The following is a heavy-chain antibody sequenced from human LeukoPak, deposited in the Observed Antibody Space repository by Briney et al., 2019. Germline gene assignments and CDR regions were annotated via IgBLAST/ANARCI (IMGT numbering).Heavy chain of an antibody. CDR3: ASNPHCGGDCYTNDAFDI. Sequence: SVKVSCKASGGTFSSYAISWVRQAPGQGLEWMGGIIPIFGKANYAQKFQGRVTITTDESTSTAYMELSSLRSEDTAVYYCASNPHCGGDCYTNDAFDIWGQGTMVTVSS. CDR2: IIPIFGKA. J-gene: IGHJ3*02. D-gene: IGHD2-21*02. V-gene: IGHV1-69*05. CDR1: GGTFSSYA.